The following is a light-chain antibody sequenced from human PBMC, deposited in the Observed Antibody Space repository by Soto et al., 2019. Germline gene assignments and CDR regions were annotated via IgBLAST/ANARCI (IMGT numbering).Light chain of an antibody. Sequence: QLVLTQSPSASASLGASVKLTCTLSSGHSNYAIAWHQQQSEKGPRYLMKLNSDGSHSKGDGIPDRFSGSSSGAERYLTIPSLQSEDEADYYCQTWGSGIEVFGGGTKVTVL. CDR3: QTWGSGIEV. CDR2: LNSDGSH. V-gene: IGLV4-69*01. J-gene: IGLJ2*01. CDR1: SGHSNYA.